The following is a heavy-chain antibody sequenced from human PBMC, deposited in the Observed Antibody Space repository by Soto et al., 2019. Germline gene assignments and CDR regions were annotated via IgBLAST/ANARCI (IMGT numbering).Heavy chain of an antibody. D-gene: IGHD4-17*01. V-gene: IGHV4-59*01. CDR3: ARVMTRVTYWYFDL. CDR2: IYYSGTT. Sequence: QVQLQESSPGLVKPSETLSLTCTVSGGSISSYYWSWIRQPPGKGLEWIGYIYYSGTTNYNPPLTTRVTISVDTSKNQFSLKLSSVTAADTAVYYCARVMTRVTYWYFDLWGRGTLVTVSS. CDR1: GGSISSYY. J-gene: IGHJ2*01.